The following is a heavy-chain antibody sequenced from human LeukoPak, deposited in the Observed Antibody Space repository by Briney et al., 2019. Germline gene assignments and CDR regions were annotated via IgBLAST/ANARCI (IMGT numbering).Heavy chain of an antibody. J-gene: IGHJ5*02. D-gene: IGHD2-21*02. V-gene: IGHV1-69*13. CDR3: ARSAYCGGDCYSNWFDP. CDR2: IIPIFGTA. Sequence: ASVKGSCKASGGTFSSYAISWVRQAPGQGLEWMGGIIPIFGTANYAQKFQGRVTITADESTSTAYMELSSLRSEDTAVYYCARSAYCGGDCYSNWFDPWGQGTLVTVSS. CDR1: GGTFSSYA.